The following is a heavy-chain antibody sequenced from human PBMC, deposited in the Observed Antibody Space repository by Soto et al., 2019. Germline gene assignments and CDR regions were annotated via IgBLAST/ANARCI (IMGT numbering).Heavy chain of an antibody. CDR2: ISYDGSNK. CDR1: GFPFSSYG. V-gene: IGHV3-30*03. CDR3: AGGQYYFDY. Sequence: QVQLVESGGGVVQSGRSLRLSCAASGFPFSSYGMHWVRQAPGKGLEWVAQISYDGSNKFYADSVKGRFTISRDNSKNTLYLQMSSLRAEDTGVYYCAGGQYYFDYCGQGTVVSVSS. D-gene: IGHD2-15*01. J-gene: IGHJ4*02.